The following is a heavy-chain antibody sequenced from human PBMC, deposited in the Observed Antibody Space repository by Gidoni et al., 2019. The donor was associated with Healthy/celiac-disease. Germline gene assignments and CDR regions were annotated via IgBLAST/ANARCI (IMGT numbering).Heavy chain of an antibody. V-gene: IGHV3-9*01. CDR2: ISWNSGSI. Sequence: EVQLVESGGGLVQPGRSLRLSCAASGFTFDDYAMHWVRQAPGKGLEWVSGISWNSGSIGYADSVKGRFTISRDNAKNSLYLQMNSLRAEDTALYYCAKDIDTFGGVIANFDYWGQGTLVTVSS. CDR3: AKDIDTFGGVIANFDY. CDR1: GFTFDDYA. D-gene: IGHD3-16*02. J-gene: IGHJ4*02.